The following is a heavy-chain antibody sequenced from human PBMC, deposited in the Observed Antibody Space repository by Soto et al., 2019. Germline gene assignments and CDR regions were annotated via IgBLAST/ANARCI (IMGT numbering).Heavy chain of an antibody. D-gene: IGHD3-3*01. Sequence: EVQLLESGGGLVQPGGSLRLSCAASGFTFSSYAMSWVRQAPGKGLEWVSAISGSGGSTYYADSVKGRFTISRDNSKNTLYLQMNSLSAEDTAVYYCAKEQSRFLEWYKGGFDPWGQGTLVTVSS. CDR2: ISGSGGST. J-gene: IGHJ5*02. CDR3: AKEQSRFLEWYKGGFDP. V-gene: IGHV3-23*01. CDR1: GFTFSSYA.